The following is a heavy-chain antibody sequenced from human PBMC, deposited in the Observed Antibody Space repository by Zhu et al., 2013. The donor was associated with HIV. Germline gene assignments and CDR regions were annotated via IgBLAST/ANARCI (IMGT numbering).Heavy chain of an antibody. Sequence: QVQLVQSGAEVKKPGDSVKVSCTTSGYIFSTHGITWVRQAPGQGLEWMGWSSAYNGDTIYAQNFQDRVTMTTDRFTSTAYMELRSLRSDDTAVYYCARGAEELTSTWYYMDVWGKGTTVTVSS. CDR2: SSAYNGDT. CDR3: ARGAEELTSTWYYMDV. D-gene: IGHD3-9*01. CDR1: GYIFSTHG. V-gene: IGHV1-18*01. J-gene: IGHJ6*03.